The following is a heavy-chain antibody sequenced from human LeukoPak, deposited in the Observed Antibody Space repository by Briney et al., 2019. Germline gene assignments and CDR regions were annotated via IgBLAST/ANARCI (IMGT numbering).Heavy chain of an antibody. J-gene: IGHJ4*02. V-gene: IGHV3-7*01. CDR1: GFTFSSYW. Sequence: PGGSLRLSCAASGFTFSSYWMSWVRQAPGKGLEWVAYIKQDGSEKYYVDSVKGRFTISRDNAKNSLYLQMNSLRAEDTAVYYCARVRGIAALYYFDYWGQGTLVTVSS. CDR2: IKQDGSEK. CDR3: ARVRGIAALYYFDY. D-gene: IGHD6-13*01.